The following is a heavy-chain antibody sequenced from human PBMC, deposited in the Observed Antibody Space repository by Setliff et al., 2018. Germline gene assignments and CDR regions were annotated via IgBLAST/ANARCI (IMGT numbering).Heavy chain of an antibody. Sequence: GGSLRLSCAASGFTFSGSAVHWVRQAPGKGLEWVSYIGESGNNIHYADSVKGRFTISRDNAKNSLYLQMSTLRAEDTAMYYCAKDPHPAYCGGDCSFTWGQGTLVTVSS. J-gene: IGHJ4*02. CDR1: GFTFSGSA. CDR2: IGESGNNI. CDR3: AKDPHPAYCGGDCSFT. V-gene: IGHV3-48*01. D-gene: IGHD2-21*02.